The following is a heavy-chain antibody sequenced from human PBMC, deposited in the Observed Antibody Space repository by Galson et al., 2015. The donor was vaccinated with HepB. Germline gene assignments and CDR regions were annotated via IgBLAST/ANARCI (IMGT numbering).Heavy chain of an antibody. V-gene: IGHV5-51*01. Sequence: QSGAEVKKPGESLKISCRGSGYSFTSYWIGWVRQMPGKGLEWMGIIYPGDSDTRYSPSFQGQVTISADKSIRTAYLQWSSLKASDAAIYYCARGDMDYTAPFNYWGQGTLVTVSS. CDR1: GYSFTSYW. D-gene: IGHD3-3*01. CDR3: ARGDMDYTAPFNY. CDR2: IYPGDSDT. J-gene: IGHJ4*02.